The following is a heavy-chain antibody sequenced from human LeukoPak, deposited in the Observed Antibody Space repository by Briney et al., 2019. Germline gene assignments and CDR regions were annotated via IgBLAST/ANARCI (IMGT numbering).Heavy chain of an antibody. CDR1: GFTFSSYG. Sequence: GGSLRLSCAASGFTFSSYGMSWVRQAPGRGLEWVSAIGGRDGSTYYADSVKGRFTISRDNSKNTLYVQMNSLRAGDTAVYYCARDVSADYWGQGTLVTVSS. CDR2: IGGRDGST. CDR3: ARDVSADY. V-gene: IGHV3-23*01. D-gene: IGHD5/OR15-5a*01. J-gene: IGHJ4*02.